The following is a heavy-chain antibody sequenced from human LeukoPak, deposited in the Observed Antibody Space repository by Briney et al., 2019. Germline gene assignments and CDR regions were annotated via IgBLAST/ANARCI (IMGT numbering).Heavy chain of an antibody. V-gene: IGHV3-23*05. D-gene: IGHD1-26*01. CDR3: ATWVGAHFDY. CDR1: GFTFSRYD. CDR2: INNSGGTT. Sequence: GGSLRLSCAASGFTFSRYDMHWVRQAPGKGLEWVSGINNSGGTTYYADSVKGRFTISRDNSKNTLYLQMNTLRAEDTAVYFCATWVGAHFDYWGQGTLVTVSS. J-gene: IGHJ4*02.